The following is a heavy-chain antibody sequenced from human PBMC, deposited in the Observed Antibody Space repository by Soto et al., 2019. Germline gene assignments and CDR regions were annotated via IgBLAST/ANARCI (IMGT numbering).Heavy chain of an antibody. V-gene: IGHV4-59*06. CDR2: IYYSGSN. J-gene: IGHJ5*02. Sequence: ASETLSLTCTVSGVSISSYYWSWIRQPPGKGLEWIGYIYYSGSNYYNPSLKKRVTISVDTSKNQCSQKLSSVNAADTGVYYCVRAAGDYYDSSGYYLNWFDPWGQGSLVTVSS. CDR3: VRAAGDYYDSSGYYLNWFDP. D-gene: IGHD3-22*01. CDR1: GVSISSYY.